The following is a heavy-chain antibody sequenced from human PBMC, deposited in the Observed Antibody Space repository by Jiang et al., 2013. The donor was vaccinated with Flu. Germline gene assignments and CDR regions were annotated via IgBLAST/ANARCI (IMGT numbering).Heavy chain of an antibody. CDR2: ISAYNGNT. CDR3: ARDGSGSGWSDY. V-gene: IGHV1-18*01. J-gene: IGHJ4*02. Sequence: WVRQAPGQGLEWMGWISAYNGNTNYAQKLQGRVTMTTDTSTSTAYMELRSLRSDDTAVYYCARDGSGSGWSDYWGQGTLVTVSS. D-gene: IGHD6-19*01.